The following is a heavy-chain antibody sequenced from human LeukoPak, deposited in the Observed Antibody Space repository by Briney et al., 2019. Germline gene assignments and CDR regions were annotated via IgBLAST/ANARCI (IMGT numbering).Heavy chain of an antibody. D-gene: IGHD5-18*01. V-gene: IGHV1-2*02. CDR3: ARAGARGYSYGDYYYYYMEV. J-gene: IGHJ6*03. Sequence: GSVKVSCKASGYTFTGYYMHWVRQAPGQGLEWMGWINPNSGGTNYAQKFQGRVTMTRDTSSSTPYMQLSRLRSDDTAVYYCARAGARGYSYGDYYYYYMEVWGKGTTVTVSS. CDR1: GYTFTGYY. CDR2: INPNSGGT.